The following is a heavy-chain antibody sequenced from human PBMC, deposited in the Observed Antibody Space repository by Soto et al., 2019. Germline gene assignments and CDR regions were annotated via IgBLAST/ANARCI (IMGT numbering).Heavy chain of an antibody. D-gene: IGHD6-19*01. Sequence: GASVKVSCKSSGYTFISHSITWVRQAPGQGLEWMGRISAYNGNTNYAQKLQGRVTMTTDTSTSTAYMELRSLRSDDTAVYYCARCGSSGWYGSLDYWGQGTLVTVSS. J-gene: IGHJ4*02. CDR3: ARCGSSGWYGSLDY. V-gene: IGHV1-18*01. CDR2: ISAYNGNT. CDR1: GYTFISHS.